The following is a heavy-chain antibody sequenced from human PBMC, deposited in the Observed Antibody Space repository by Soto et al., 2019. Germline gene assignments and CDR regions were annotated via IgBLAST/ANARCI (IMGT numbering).Heavy chain of an antibody. Sequence: LSLTCAVSGGSISSSNWWSWVRRPPGKGLEWIGEIYHSGSTNYNPSLKSRVTISVDKSKNQFSLKLSSVTAADTAVYYCARAKPVAEYFDYWGQGTLVTVSS. D-gene: IGHD6-19*01. J-gene: IGHJ4*02. V-gene: IGHV4-4*02. CDR1: GGSISSSNW. CDR2: IYHSGST. CDR3: ARAKPVAEYFDY.